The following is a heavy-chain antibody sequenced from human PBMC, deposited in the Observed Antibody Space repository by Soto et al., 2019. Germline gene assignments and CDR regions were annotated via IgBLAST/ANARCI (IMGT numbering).Heavy chain of an antibody. D-gene: IGHD3-10*01. CDR2: FRSSGDDGTT. V-gene: IGHV3-23*01. CDR3: AKKVNSGSGSQYFDY. CDR1: GFTFSSYS. J-gene: IGHJ4*02. Sequence: GGSVRLSCAASGFTFSSYSMSWVRQAPGKGLEWVSGFRSSGDDGTTYYADSVKGRFTISRDNSKNTLFLQMDNLRAEDTAIYYCAKKVNSGSGSQYFDYWGQGTLVTVSS.